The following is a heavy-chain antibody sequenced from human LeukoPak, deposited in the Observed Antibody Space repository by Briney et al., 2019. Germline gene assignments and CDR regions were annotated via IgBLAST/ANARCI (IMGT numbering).Heavy chain of an antibody. D-gene: IGHD3/OR15-3a*01. CDR1: GVSISSSNSY. CDR2: IYYSGNT. Sequence: SETLSLTCTVSGVSISSSNSYWGWIRQPPGKGLGWIGSIYYSGNTYYNASLKSQVSISIDTSENQFSLRLTSVTAADTAVYYCARQTGSGLFILPGGQGTLVTVSS. V-gene: IGHV4-39*01. J-gene: IGHJ4*02. CDR3: ARQTGSGLFILP.